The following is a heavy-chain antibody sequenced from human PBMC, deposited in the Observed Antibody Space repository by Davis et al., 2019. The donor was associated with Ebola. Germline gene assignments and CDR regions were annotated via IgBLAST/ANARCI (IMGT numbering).Heavy chain of an antibody. D-gene: IGHD1-26*01. Sequence: GGSLRLSCAASGFIFSTYAVHWVRQAPGKGLEWVSVISNDGSNKYYADSVKGRFTISRDNSKKTVYLQMLSLGGEDTAVYYCARAEVYSGNPKQYKYYGMDVWGQGTTVTVSS. V-gene: IGHV3-30-3*01. J-gene: IGHJ6*02. CDR3: ARAEVYSGNPKQYKYYGMDV. CDR2: ISNDGSNK. CDR1: GFIFSTYA.